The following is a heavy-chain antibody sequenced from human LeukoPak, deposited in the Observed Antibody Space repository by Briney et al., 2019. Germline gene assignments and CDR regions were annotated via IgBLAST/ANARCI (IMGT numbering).Heavy chain of an antibody. Sequence: SETLSLTCTVSDNSISDYYRGWIRQPPGKGLEWIGYFHNSGTSTYNPSLKSRVTVSADTSKNQFSLKLNSLTTADTAVYYCTRGAGWLIDYWGQGILVTVSS. CDR2: FHNSGTS. V-gene: IGHV4-59*01. CDR1: DNSISDYY. CDR3: TRGAGWLIDY. D-gene: IGHD3-16*01. J-gene: IGHJ4*02.